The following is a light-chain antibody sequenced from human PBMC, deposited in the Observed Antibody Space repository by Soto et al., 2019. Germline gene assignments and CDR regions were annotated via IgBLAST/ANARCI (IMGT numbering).Light chain of an antibody. J-gene: IGKJ1*01. CDR1: QSVSSN. CDR3: QQYNNWPPWT. Sequence: EIVMTQSPATLSVSPGERVTLSCRASQSVSSNLAWYQQKPGQAPRLLIYGASTRVTDIPARFSGSGSGTECTLTISSLQSEDFAVYYCQQYNNWPPWTFGQGTKVEIK. CDR2: GAS. V-gene: IGKV3-15*01.